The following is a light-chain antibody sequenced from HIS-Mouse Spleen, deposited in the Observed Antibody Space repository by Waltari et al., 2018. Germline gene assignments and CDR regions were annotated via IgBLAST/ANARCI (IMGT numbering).Light chain of an antibody. CDR3: CSYAGSSTFEV. V-gene: IGLV2-23*03. CDR1: SSHVGTYNL. J-gene: IGLJ2*01. CDR2: EGS. Sequence: QSALTQPASVSGSPGQSITISCTGTSSHVGTYNLVSRYQQHPGKAPKLMIYEGSKRPAGVANRFSGSKSGNTASLTISGLQAEDEADYYCCSYAGSSTFEVFGGGTKLTVL.